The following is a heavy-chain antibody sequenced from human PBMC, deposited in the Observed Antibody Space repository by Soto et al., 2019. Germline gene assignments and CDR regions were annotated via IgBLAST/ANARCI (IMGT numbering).Heavy chain of an antibody. Sequence: GASVKVSCKASGYTFSSHAIHWVRQAPGQRPEWLGWINAGNGNTYYSEKFEGRVTFTRDTAATTVNMELTSLTSEDTAIYYCGRDQSGIGYYVDWFDPWGQGTLVTVSS. CDR1: GYTFSSHA. CDR3: GRDQSGIGYYVDWFDP. CDR2: INAGNGNT. V-gene: IGHV1-3*01. D-gene: IGHD3-10*02. J-gene: IGHJ5*02.